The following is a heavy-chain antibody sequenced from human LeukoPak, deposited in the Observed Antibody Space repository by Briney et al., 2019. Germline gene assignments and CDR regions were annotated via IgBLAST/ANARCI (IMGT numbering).Heavy chain of an antibody. CDR1: GFTFRNYG. CDR2: IRYDGKSE. J-gene: IGHJ4*02. CDR3: ARTRLGTSTSFYFDL. Sequence: PGGSLRLSCAASGFTFRNYGTHWVRQAPGKGLEWVALIRYDGKSEYYSGHMQGRFTISRDNSKNNLFLNMNNLGPEDTALYFCARTRLGTSTSFYFDLWGQGTLVTVSS. D-gene: IGHD1-26*01. V-gene: IGHV3-30*02.